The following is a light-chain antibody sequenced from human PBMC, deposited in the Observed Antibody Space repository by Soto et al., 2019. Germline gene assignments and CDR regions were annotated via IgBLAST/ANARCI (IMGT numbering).Light chain of an antibody. CDR2: AAS. J-gene: IGKJ4*01. CDR1: QSVGSA. V-gene: IGKV3-15*01. Sequence: EIVMTQSPATLSVSPGETATLSCRASQSVGSAVAWYQHKPGQAPRLVIVAASIRATGVPGRFSGAGSGTEFTLTISSLQSEDFAVYYCQQYKNWPSLTFGGGTTVEIK. CDR3: QQYKNWPSLT.